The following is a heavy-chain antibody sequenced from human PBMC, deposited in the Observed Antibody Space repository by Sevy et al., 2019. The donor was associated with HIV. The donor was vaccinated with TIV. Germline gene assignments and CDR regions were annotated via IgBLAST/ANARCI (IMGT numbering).Heavy chain of an antibody. J-gene: IGHJ4*02. V-gene: IGHV3-74*01. CDR1: GFTFSSYW. CDR3: VAANTWQDY. CDR2: VNSDGSST. Sequence: GGYLRLSCAASGFTFSSYWMHWVRQAPGKGPVWVSGVNSDGSSTNYADSVKGRFTMSRYSAKNTLYLQMNSLRAEDTAVYFCVAANTWQDYWGQGTLVTVSS. D-gene: IGHD2-15*01.